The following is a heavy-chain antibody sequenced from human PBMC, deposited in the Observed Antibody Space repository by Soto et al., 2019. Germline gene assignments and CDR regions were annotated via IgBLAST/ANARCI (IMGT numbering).Heavy chain of an antibody. CDR1: GYTFTNYY. CDR3: ARSDDSTSYPLDL. CDR2: MNPRSGGT. D-gene: IGHD4-4*01. V-gene: IGHV1-2*02. J-gene: IGHJ5*02. Sequence: ASVKVSCKASGYTFTNYYMHWVRQAPGQGLEWMGWMNPRSGGTKYAQAFQDRVTMTRDASTSTAYMEVTSLRHDDTAVYFCARSDDSTSYPLDLWGPGTLVTVSS.